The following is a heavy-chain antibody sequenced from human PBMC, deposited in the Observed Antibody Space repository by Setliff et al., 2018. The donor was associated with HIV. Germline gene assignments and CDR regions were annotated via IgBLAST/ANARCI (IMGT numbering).Heavy chain of an antibody. J-gene: IGHJ4*02. CDR1: GYTFTNYG. D-gene: IGHD6-19*01. CDR2: IRTYNGNT. V-gene: IGHV1-18*01. CDR3: ARAYTSGWYLELGLSYFDS. Sequence: ASVKVSCKPSGYTFTNYGISWVRQAPGQGLEWTGWIRTYNGNTNYAQRLQGRVTMTRDTSIYTAYMELSRLRSDDTALYYCARAYTSGWYLELGLSYFDSWGQGTLVTVSS.